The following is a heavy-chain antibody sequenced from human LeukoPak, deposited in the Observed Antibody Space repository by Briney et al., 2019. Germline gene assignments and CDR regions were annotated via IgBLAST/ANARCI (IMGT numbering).Heavy chain of an antibody. CDR2: ISSSSSYI. CDR3: ARDSSTSFLYWFDP. D-gene: IGHD2-2*01. V-gene: IGHV3-21*01. CDR1: GFTFSSYS. J-gene: IGHJ5*02. Sequence: PGGSLRLSCAASGFTFSSYSMNWARQAPGKGLEWVSSISSSSSYIYYADSVKGRFTISRDNAKNSLYLQMNSLRAEDTAVYYCARDSSTSFLYWFDPWGQGTLVTVSS.